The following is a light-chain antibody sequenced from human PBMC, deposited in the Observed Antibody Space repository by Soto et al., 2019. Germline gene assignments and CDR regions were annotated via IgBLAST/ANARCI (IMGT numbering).Light chain of an antibody. CDR3: QQLNSYLPMYT. V-gene: IGKV1-9*01. Sequence: DIHFTQSPSFLSASVGDRVTITCRASQGISSYLAWYQQKPGKAPKLLIYAASTLQSGVPSRFSGSGSGTEFTLTISSLQPEDFATYYCQQLNSYLPMYTFGQGTKVDI. J-gene: IGKJ2*01. CDR1: QGISSY. CDR2: AAS.